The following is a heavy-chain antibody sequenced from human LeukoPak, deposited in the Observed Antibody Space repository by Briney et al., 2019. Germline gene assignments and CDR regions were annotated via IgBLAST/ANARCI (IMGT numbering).Heavy chain of an antibody. Sequence: GGSLRLAWAAAGFTVSSYSMNWARQAPGKGRGWVASISSSSSYIYYSDSVRGRFTISRDNAKISLYLQMNSLRAEDTAVYYCARDQHYYDFWSGYPYYFDYWGQGTLVTVSS. CDR3: ARDQHYYDFWSGYPYYFDY. CDR2: ISSSSSYI. J-gene: IGHJ4*02. D-gene: IGHD3-3*01. V-gene: IGHV3-21*01. CDR1: GFTVSSYS.